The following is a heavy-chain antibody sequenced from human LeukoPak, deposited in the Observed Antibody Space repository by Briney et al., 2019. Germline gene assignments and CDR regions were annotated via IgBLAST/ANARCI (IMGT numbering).Heavy chain of an antibody. V-gene: IGHV3-33*08. D-gene: IGHD3-3*01. CDR2: ISFDGTIK. CDR3: ARALVGWLLDY. CDR1: GFTFSSYG. Sequence: GGSLRLSCAASGFTFSSYGIHWVRQAPGKGLEWVAVISFDGTIKYYADSVKGRFTSSRDNSKNTLYLQMNSLRAEDTAVYYCARALVGWLLDYWGQGTLVTVSS. J-gene: IGHJ4*02.